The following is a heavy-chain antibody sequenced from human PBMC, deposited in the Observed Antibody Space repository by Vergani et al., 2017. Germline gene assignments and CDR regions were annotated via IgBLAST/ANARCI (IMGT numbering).Heavy chain of an antibody. Sequence: QVQLVQSGAEVKKPGSSVKVSCKASGGTFSSYAISWVRQAPGQGLEWMGRIIPILGIANYAQKFQGSVTITADKSTSTAYMELSSLRSEDTAVYYCARGLWDCTHIRCSPPSYWGQGTQVTVSS. V-gene: IGHV1-69*09. CDR1: GGTFSSYA. CDR3: ARGLWDCTHIRCSPPSY. J-gene: IGHJ4*02. D-gene: IGHD2-8*01. CDR2: IIPILGIA.